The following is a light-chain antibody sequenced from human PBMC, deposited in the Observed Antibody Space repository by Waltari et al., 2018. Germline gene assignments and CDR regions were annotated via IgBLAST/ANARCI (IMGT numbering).Light chain of an antibody. V-gene: IGKV3-15*01. CDR1: QSVRSN. CDR3: QQYNNLWT. Sequence: EIVMTQSPATLSVSPGERATLSCRASQSVRSNLAWYQQKPGQAPRTLISGASTRATGIPARVSGNGSGTEFTLTISSLQSGDFAVYYCQQYNNLWTFGQGTKVEIK. CDR2: GAS. J-gene: IGKJ1*01.